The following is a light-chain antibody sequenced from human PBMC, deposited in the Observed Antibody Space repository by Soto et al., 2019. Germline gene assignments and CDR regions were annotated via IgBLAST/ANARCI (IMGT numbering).Light chain of an antibody. V-gene: IGKV3-15*01. CDR2: GAS. CDR3: QHYNNLWA. Sequence: EIVMTQSPATLSVSPGERATLSCRASRSVSSNLAWYQQKPGQVPRLLIYGASTRATGIPARFSGSGSGTEFTLTISSLQSEDFAVYYCQHYNNLWAFGQGTRVEI. J-gene: IGKJ1*01. CDR1: RSVSSN.